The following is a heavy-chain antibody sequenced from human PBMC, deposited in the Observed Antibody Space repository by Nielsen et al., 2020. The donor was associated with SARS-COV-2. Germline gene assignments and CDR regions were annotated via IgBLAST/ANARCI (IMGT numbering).Heavy chain of an antibody. CDR1: GYPFSNFY. J-gene: IGHJ4*02. CDR3: ARVSDYYDSSGYSYYFDY. V-gene: IGHV1-46*01. Sequence: ASVKVSCKASGYPFSNFYMHWVRQAPGQGLEWMGIINPSGYSVTYAQKFQGRVTITADESTSTAYMELSSLRSEDTAVYYCARVSDYYDSSGYSYYFDYWGQGTLVTVSS. CDR2: INPSGYSV. D-gene: IGHD3-22*01.